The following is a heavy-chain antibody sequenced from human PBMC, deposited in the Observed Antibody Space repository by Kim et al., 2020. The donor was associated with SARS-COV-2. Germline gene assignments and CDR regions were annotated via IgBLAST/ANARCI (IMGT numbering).Heavy chain of an antibody. CDR3: ARQMATIRGIIGRVDY. CDR2: IYYSGST. CDR1: GGSISSSSYY. V-gene: IGHV4-39*01. D-gene: IGHD5-12*01. J-gene: IGHJ4*02. Sequence: SETMSLTCTVSGGSISSSSYYWGWIRQPPGKGLEWIGSIYYSGSTYYNPSLKSRVTISVDTSKNQFSLKLSSVTAADTAVYYCARQMATIRGIIGRVDYWGQGTLVTVSS.